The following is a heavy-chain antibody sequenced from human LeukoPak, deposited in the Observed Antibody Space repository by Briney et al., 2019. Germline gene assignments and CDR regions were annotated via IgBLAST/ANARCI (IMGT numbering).Heavy chain of an antibody. CDR2: TGYGSNCFN. V-gene: IGHV6-1*01. Sequence: SQTLSLTCALSGVSVSRNSAAWNWSRQPPSRGLEWLVRTGYGSNCFNDYAVSVKSRVASNPDTSKNQFSLQLNSAAPEDTAVYYCARDRASGTAGFDYWGQGILVTVSS. CDR1: GVSVSRNSAA. D-gene: IGHD1-1*01. CDR3: ARDRASGTAGFDY. J-gene: IGHJ4*02.